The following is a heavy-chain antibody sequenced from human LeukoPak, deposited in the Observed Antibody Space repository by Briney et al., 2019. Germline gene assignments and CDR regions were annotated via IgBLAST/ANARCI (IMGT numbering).Heavy chain of an antibody. D-gene: IGHD6-19*01. CDR3: ASLAVAGLSEGY. J-gene: IGHJ4*02. CDR2: IYYSGST. V-gene: IGHV4-39*01. Sequence: PSETLSLTCTVSGGSISSDSYYWAWIRQPPGKGLEWIASIYYSGSTYYNPSLKSRVTISVDTSRNQFSLKLSSVTAAGTAVYYCASLAVAGLSEGYWGRGTLVIVSS. CDR1: GGSISSDSYY.